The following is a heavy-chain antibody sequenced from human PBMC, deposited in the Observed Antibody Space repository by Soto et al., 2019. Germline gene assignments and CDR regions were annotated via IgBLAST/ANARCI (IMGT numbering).Heavy chain of an antibody. J-gene: IGHJ4*02. Sequence: QLQLQESGPGLVKPSETLSLTCTVSGGSISSSSYYWGWIRQPPGKGLEWIGSIYYSGSTYYNPSLKSRVTISVDASKSQFSLKLSSVTAADTAVYYCARHVYTAMAFFDYWGQGTLVTVSS. CDR3: ARHVYTAMAFFDY. CDR2: IYYSGST. CDR1: GGSISSSSYY. V-gene: IGHV4-39*01. D-gene: IGHD5-18*01.